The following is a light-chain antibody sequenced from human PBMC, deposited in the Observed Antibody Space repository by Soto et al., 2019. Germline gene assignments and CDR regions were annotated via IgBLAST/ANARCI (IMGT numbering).Light chain of an antibody. J-gene: IGKJ2*01. CDR3: QQYIDWPPYT. CDR2: GAS. Sequence: EVGLTQSPSTLSVSTGERATLSCRASQTVSRSLAWYQQKPGQAPRLLIYGASTRATGVPDRFSGSGSGTDFTLTISSLQSEDFAVYYCQQYIDWPPYTLGQGTKVDI. V-gene: IGKV3-15*01. CDR1: QTVSRS.